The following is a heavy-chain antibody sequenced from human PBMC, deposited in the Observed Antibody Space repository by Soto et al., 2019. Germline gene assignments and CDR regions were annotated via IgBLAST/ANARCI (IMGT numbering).Heavy chain of an antibody. CDR2: IFSNDEK. J-gene: IGHJ5*02. CDR3: ARIQSVVVTNNWFDP. V-gene: IGHV2-26*01. CDR1: GFSLSNARMG. D-gene: IGHD3-22*01. Sequence: SGPTLVNPTETLTLTCTVSGFSLSNARMGVSWIRQPPGKALEWLAHIFSNDEKSYSTSLNSRLTISKDTSKSQVVLTMTNMVPVDTATYYCARIQSVVVTNNWFDPWGQGTLVTVSS.